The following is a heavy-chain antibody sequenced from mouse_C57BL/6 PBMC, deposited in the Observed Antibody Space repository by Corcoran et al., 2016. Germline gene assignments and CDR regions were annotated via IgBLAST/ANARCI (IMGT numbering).Heavy chain of an antibody. CDR3: ARYLSITPWFAY. CDR2: INTYSGVP. D-gene: IGHD1-1*01. J-gene: IGHJ3*01. CDR1: GYTFTTYG. Sequence: QIQLVQSGPELKKPGETVKISCKASGYTFTTYGMSWVKQAPGKGLKWRGWINTYSGVPTYADDFKGRFAFSLETSASTAYLQINNLKNEDTATYFCARYLSITPWFAYWGQGTLVTVSA. V-gene: IGHV9-3*01.